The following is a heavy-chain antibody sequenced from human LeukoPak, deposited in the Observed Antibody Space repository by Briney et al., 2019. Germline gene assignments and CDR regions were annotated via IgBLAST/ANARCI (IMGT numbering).Heavy chain of an antibody. J-gene: IGHJ6*03. V-gene: IGHV4-4*07. CDR3: ARGGYTSGWPDYHYYMDV. CDR1: GDSISSYY. Sequence: PSETLSLTCTVSGDSISSYYWSWIRQPAGKGLEWIGRMYTSESTNYNPSLKSRVTMSVDTSKNQFSLTLRSVIVADTAVYFCARGGYTSGWPDYHYYMDVWGKGTTVTISS. D-gene: IGHD6-19*01. CDR2: MYTSEST.